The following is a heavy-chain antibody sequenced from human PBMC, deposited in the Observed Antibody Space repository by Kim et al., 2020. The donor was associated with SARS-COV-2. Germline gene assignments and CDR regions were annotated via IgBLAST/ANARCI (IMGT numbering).Heavy chain of an antibody. V-gene: IGHV6-1*01. Sequence: YAVSVKSRITINPDTSKNQVSLQLNSVTPEDTAVYYCSRDRGVGASYFDYWGQGILVTVSS. J-gene: IGHJ4*02. CDR3: SRDRGVGASYFDY. D-gene: IGHD1-26*01.